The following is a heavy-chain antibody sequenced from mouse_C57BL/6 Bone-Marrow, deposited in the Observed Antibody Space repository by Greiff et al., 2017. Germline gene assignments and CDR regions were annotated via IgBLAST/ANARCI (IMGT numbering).Heavy chain of an antibody. CDR2: IYPGGGYT. J-gene: IGHJ2*01. CDR1: GYTFTNYW. D-gene: IGHD2-10*01. V-gene: IGHV1-63*01. Sequence: QVQLQQSGAELVRPGTSVKMSCKASGYTFTNYWIGWAKQRPGHGLEWIGDIYPGGGYTNYNEKFKGKATLTADKSSSTAYMQFSSLTSEDSAIYYCARIGGAYYGNYVGYWGQGTTLTVSS. CDR3: ARIGGAYYGNYVGY.